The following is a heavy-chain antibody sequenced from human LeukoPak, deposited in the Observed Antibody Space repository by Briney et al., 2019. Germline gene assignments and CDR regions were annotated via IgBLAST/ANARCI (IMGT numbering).Heavy chain of an antibody. V-gene: IGHV4-59*01. CDR2: IYYSGST. CDR3: ARCLRTYYGSGSRTYYCGMDV. J-gene: IGHJ6*02. Sequence: PSETLSLTCTVSGGSISSYYWSWIRQPPGKGLEWIGYIYYSGSTNYNPSLKSRVTISVDTSKNQFSLKLSSVTAADTAVYYCARCLRTYYGSGSRTYYCGMDVWGQGTTVTVSS. CDR1: GGSISSYY. D-gene: IGHD3-10*01.